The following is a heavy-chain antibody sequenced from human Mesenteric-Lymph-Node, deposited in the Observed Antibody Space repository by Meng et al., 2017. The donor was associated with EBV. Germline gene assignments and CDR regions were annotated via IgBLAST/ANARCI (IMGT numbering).Heavy chain of an antibody. CDR1: GFTFSDYY. V-gene: IGHV3-11*01. CDR2: ISSTSSTI. J-gene: IGHJ4*02. D-gene: IGHD6-13*01. CDR3: ARYISAAIFDY. Sequence: QVQLVESGGGLVKPGGSLRLSCAASGFTFSDYYMSWVRQAPGKGLEWISYISSTSSTINFADSVKGRFTISRDNARNSLYLQMNSLRADDTAVYYCARYISAAIFDYWGQGTLVTVSS.